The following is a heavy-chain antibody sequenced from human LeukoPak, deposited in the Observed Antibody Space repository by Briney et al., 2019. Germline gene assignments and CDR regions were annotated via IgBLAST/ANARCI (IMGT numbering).Heavy chain of an antibody. CDR2: ISGSGGST. D-gene: IGHD2-2*01. V-gene: IGHV3-23*01. Sequence: SGGPLRLSCAASGFTFSSYAMSWVRQAPGKGLEWVSAISGSGGSTYYADSVKGRFTISRDNSKNTLYLQMNSLRAEGTAVYYCAKREVQLLSLGWFDPWGQGTLVTVSS. CDR1: GFTFSSYA. J-gene: IGHJ5*02. CDR3: AKREVQLLSLGWFDP.